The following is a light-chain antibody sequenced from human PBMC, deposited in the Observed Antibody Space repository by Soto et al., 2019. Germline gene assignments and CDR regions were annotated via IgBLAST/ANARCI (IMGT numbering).Light chain of an antibody. V-gene: IGKV3-20*01. CDR1: QSVSSSY. Sequence: EIVLTQSPGTLSLSPGERATLSCRASQSVSSSYFTWYQQKPGQAPRLLIFGASSRATGIPDRFSGRGSGTDFTLTISRLEPEDFAVYYCQQYGSSLWTFGQGTKVEIK. CDR3: QQYGSSLWT. J-gene: IGKJ1*01. CDR2: GAS.